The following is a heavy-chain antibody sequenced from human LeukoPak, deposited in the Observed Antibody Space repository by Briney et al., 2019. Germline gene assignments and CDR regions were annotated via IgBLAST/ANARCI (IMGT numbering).Heavy chain of an antibody. Sequence: QAGGSLRLSCAASGFTFSGSAMHWVRQASGKGPEWVGRIRSKANSYATAYAASVKGRFTISRDDSKNTAYLQMNSLKTEDTAVYYCTRLESSGWYNWFDPWGQGTLVTVSS. CDR3: TRLESSGWYNWFDP. CDR2: IRSKANSYAT. J-gene: IGHJ5*02. D-gene: IGHD6-19*01. V-gene: IGHV3-73*01. CDR1: GFTFSGSA.